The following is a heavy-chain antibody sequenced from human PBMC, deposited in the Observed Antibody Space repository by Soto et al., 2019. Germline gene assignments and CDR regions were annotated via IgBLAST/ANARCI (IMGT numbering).Heavy chain of an antibody. CDR1: GGSISSSGYY. CDR2: IYYSGST. J-gene: IGHJ4*02. CDR3: ARDSGSFRTHN. Sequence: SETLSLTCTVSGGSISSSGYYWAWVRQPPGKGLEWIGSIYYSGSTYYNPSLKSLVTISVDTSKNQFSLKLNSVTATDTAVYYCARDSGSFRTHNWGPGTLVTVSS. V-gene: IGHV4-39*01. D-gene: IGHD1-26*01.